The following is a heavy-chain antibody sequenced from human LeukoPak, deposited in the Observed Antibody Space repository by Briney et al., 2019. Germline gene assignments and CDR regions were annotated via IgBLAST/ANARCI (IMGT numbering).Heavy chain of an antibody. CDR1: GGSFSGYY. V-gene: IGHV4-34*01. D-gene: IGHD3-10*01. CDR2: INHSGST. Sequence: PSETLSLTCAVYGGSFSGYYWSWIRQPPGKGLEWIGEINHSGSTNYNPSLKSRVTISVDTSKNQFSLKLSSVTAADTAVYYCARRGKSLYYYYYMDVWGKGTTVTVSS. J-gene: IGHJ6*03. CDR3: ARRGKSLYYYYYMDV.